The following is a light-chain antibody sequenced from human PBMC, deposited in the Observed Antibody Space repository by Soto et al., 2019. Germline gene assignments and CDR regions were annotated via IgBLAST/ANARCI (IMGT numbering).Light chain of an antibody. V-gene: IGKV1-39*01. J-gene: IGKJ1*01. CDR1: QSISIY. CDR2: AAS. CDR3: QQSYGSPRT. Sequence: DIQMTQSPSSLSAFVGDRVTITCRASQSISIYLNWYQQKPGKAPELLIYAASTLQSGVPSRFSGIGSGTDFTLTISGLQPEDLATYYCQQSYGSPRTFGQGTKVEIK.